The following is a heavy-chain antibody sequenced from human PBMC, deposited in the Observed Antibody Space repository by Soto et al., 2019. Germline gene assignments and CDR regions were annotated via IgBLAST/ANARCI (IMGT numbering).Heavy chain of an antibody. CDR2: ISGKDEST. J-gene: IGHJ4*02. D-gene: IGHD3-16*01. Sequence: PGGSLRLSCAASGFTFSSYAMSWVRQAPGKGLEWVSCISGKDESTYHTESVKGRFTISRDNSNNTLHLQMSSLRAEDTAVYYCAKLGDASGLYRHSDYWGQGTQVTVSS. V-gene: IGHV3-23*01. CDR3: AKLGDASGLYRHSDY. CDR1: GFTFSSYA.